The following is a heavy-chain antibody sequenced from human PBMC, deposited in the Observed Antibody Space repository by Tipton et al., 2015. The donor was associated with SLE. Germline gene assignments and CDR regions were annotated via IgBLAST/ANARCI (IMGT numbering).Heavy chain of an antibody. Sequence: SGLTVSSSYMSWVRQAPGKGLEWVSVIYGGGSTYYADSVKGRFSISRDHSRNTLYLQMNSLGAEDTAVYYCARGDWGRSYWYFDLWGRGTLVTVSS. V-gene: IGHV3-66*01. J-gene: IGHJ2*01. D-gene: IGHD7-27*01. CDR1: GLTVSSSY. CDR3: ARGDWGRSYWYFDL. CDR2: IYGGGST.